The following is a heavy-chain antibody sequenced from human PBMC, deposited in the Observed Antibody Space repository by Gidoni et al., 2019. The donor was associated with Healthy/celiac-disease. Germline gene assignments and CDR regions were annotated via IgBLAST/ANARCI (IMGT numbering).Heavy chain of an antibody. J-gene: IGHJ4*02. D-gene: IGHD3-9*01. Sequence: QVQLVESGGGVVQPGGSLRLSCAASGFTFSSYGMHWVRQAPGKGLEWVAFIRYDGSNKYYADSVKGRFTISRDNSKNTLYLQMNSLRAEDTAVYYCAKAYILTGYGYYFDYWGQGTLVTVSS. CDR1: GFTFSSYG. CDR3: AKAYILTGYGYYFDY. V-gene: IGHV3-30*02. CDR2: IRYDGSNK.